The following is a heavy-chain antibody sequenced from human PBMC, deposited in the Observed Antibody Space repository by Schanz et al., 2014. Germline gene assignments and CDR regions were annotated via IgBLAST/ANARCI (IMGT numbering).Heavy chain of an antibody. CDR1: GFNFANHA. CDR2: ISSDGSKK. J-gene: IGHJ4*02. V-gene: IGHV3-30*03. Sequence: QVQLVESGGGVVQPERSLRLSCAASGFNFANHAIHWVRQGQGNGLQWVAVISSDGSKKLYADSVKARFTISRDNSKNSVSLQMDSLRPEDTAVYYCARDRLECGAECYSVEVFEIWGQGTLVIVSS. D-gene: IGHD2-21*01. CDR3: ARDRLECGAECYSVEVFEI.